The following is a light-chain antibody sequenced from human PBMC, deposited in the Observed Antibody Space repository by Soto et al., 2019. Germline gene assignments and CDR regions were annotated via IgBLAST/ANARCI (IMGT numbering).Light chain of an antibody. CDR2: EVS. V-gene: IGLV2-14*01. CDR3: SAYTTTSTLI. J-gene: IGLJ1*01. Sequence: QSARTQPASVSGSPGQSITISCTGTSSDIGAYNFVSWYQQHPGKAPKLMIYEVSNRPSGISIRFSGSKSGNTASLTISGVQAEDEAHYYCSAYTTTSTLIFGTGTKVTVL. CDR1: SSDIGAYNF.